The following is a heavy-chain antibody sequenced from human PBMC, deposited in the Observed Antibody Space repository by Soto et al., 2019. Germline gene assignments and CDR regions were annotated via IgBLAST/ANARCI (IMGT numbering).Heavy chain of an antibody. J-gene: IGHJ4*02. CDR1: GYTFTNYG. Sequence: ASVKVSCKASGYTFTNYGISWVRQAPGQGLEWMGWISPYNGHTHYTQRFQGRVTMTTDTSTTTAFMELRSLSSDDTAVYYCAREDFGDKIDYWGQGTLVTVSS. CDR2: ISPYNGHT. D-gene: IGHD3-10*01. CDR3: AREDFGDKIDY. V-gene: IGHV1-18*01.